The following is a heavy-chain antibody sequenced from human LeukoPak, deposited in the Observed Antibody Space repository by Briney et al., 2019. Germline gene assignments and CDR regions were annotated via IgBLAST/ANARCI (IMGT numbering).Heavy chain of an antibody. Sequence: PGGSLRLSCAASGFTFSSYWMHWVRQAPGKWLVWVSRIHSDGSSTSYADSVKGRFTISRDNAKNTLYLQMNSLRAEDTAVYYCARDYYSAGDYWGQGTLVTVSS. CDR1: GFTFSSYW. D-gene: IGHD3-22*01. J-gene: IGHJ4*02. CDR3: ARDYYSAGDY. V-gene: IGHV3-74*01. CDR2: IHSDGSST.